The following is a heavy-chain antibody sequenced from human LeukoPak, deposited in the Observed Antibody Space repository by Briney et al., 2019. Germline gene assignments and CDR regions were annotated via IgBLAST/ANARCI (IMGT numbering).Heavy chain of an antibody. V-gene: IGHV1-18*04. CDR1: GYTFTGYY. CDR3: ARDLEQGDLDY. J-gene: IGHJ4*02. Sequence: ASVKVSCKASGYTFTGYYMHWVRQAPGQGLEWMGWISAYNGNTNYAQKLQGRVTMTTDTSTSTAYMELRSLRSDDTAVYYCARDLEQGDLDYWGQGTLVTVSS. CDR2: ISAYNGNT. D-gene: IGHD1/OR15-1a*01.